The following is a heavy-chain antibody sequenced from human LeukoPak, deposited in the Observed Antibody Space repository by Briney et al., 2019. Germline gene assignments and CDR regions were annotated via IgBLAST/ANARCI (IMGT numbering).Heavy chain of an antibody. CDR3: ARGLGYCSSTSCYPAYNWFDP. CDR2: IYYSGST. CDR1: GGSISSGGYY. J-gene: IGHJ5*02. Sequence: SETLSLTCTVSGGSISSGGYYWSWLRQHPGKGLEWIGYIYYSGSTYYNPSLKSRVTISVDTSKNQFSLKLSSVTAADTAVYYCARGLGYCSSTSCYPAYNWFDPWGQGTLVTVSS. D-gene: IGHD2-2*01. V-gene: IGHV4-31*03.